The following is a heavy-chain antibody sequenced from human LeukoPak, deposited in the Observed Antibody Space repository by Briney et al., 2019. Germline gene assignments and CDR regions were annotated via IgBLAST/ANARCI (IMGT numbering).Heavy chain of an antibody. V-gene: IGHV3-20*01. D-gene: IGHD6-19*01. CDR3: ARDPRSRWWWDSSGWSPGY. Sequence: GGSLRLSCAASAFTFDDYGMSWVRQAPGKGLEWVSGINWNGGSTGYADSVKGRFTISRDNAKNSLYLQMNSLRAEDTALYHCARDPRSRWWWDSSGWSPGYWGQGTLVTVSS. J-gene: IGHJ4*02. CDR2: INWNGGST. CDR1: AFTFDDYG.